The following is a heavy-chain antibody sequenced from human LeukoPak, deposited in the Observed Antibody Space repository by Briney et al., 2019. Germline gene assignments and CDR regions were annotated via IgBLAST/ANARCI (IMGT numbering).Heavy chain of an antibody. CDR1: GYTFSTSW. CDR2: IYPGDSDT. CDR3: ARHVGMSTVINAAFDI. J-gene: IGHJ3*02. Sequence: GESLKISCKGSGYTFSTSWIGWVRQMPGKGLEWMGIIYPGDSDTRLSPALEGQVTLSADESISTAYLQWSSLKASDTAIYYCARHVGMSTVINAAFDIWGQGTMVTVSS. D-gene: IGHD4-23*01. V-gene: IGHV5-51*01.